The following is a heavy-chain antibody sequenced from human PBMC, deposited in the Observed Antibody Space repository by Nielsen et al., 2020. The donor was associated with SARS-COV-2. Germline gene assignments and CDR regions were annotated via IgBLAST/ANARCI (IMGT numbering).Heavy chain of an antibody. CDR3: ASDSNSYNYYYYYGMDV. D-gene: IGHD2-2*01. CDR1: GFTFSSYG. Sequence: GESLKIFCAASGFTFSSYGMHWVRQAPGKGLEWVAVISYGGSNKYYADSVKGRFTISRDNSKNTLNLQMNSLRAEDTAVYYCASDSNSYNYYYYYGMDVWGQGTTVTVSS. V-gene: IGHV3-30*03. J-gene: IGHJ6*02. CDR2: ISYGGSNK.